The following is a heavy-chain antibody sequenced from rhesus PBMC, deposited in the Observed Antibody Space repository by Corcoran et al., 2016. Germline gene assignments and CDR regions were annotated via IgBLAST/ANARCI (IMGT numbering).Heavy chain of an antibody. J-gene: IGHJ4*01. Sequence: QVQLQESGPGLVKPSETLSLTCAVSGGSASSSNWWSWIRQPPGKGLEWIGYISGSSGSPYYNPSLKSRVTISTDTSKNQVSLKLSSVTAADTAVYYCARFSDWGDYYPLFDYWGQGVLVTVSS. CDR1: GGSASSSNW. D-gene: IGHD3-34*01. CDR3: ARFSDWGDYYPLFDY. V-gene: IGHV4-65*01. CDR2: ISGSSGSP.